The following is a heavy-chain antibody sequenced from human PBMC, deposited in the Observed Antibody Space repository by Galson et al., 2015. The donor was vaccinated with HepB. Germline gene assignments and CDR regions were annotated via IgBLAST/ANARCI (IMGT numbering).Heavy chain of an antibody. V-gene: IGHV3-74*01. CDR2: VKDDGTFK. CDR1: GFTFSTYA. D-gene: IGHD1-20*01. CDR3: AKDNASNWNDLAFDI. Sequence: SLRLSCAASGFTFSTYAMHWVRQAPGEGLVWVSRVKDDGTFKTYADSVKGRFTISRDNAKNSLYLQMNSLRAEDTALYYCAKDNASNWNDLAFDIWGQGTMVPVSS. J-gene: IGHJ3*02.